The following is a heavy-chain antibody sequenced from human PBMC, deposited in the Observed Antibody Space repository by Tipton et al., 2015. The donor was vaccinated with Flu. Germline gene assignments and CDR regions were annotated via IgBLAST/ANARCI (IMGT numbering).Heavy chain of an antibody. CDR3: ARGGWEPHGGWFDP. D-gene: IGHD1-26*01. V-gene: IGHV4-59*01. CDR2: VFYSGTT. CDR1: GDSLRSYY. Sequence: TLSLTCTVSGDSLRSYYWSWIRQSPGKGLEWIGQVFYSGTTNYNPSLKSRDTISLDKSKNQFSLNLNSMTTADTAVFYCARGGWEPHGGWFDPWGRGILVTVSS. J-gene: IGHJ5*02.